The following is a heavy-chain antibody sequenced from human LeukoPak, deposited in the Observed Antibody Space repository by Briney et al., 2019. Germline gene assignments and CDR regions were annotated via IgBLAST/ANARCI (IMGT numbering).Heavy chain of an antibody. CDR3: AKNLVDTAMGSDYYSYYGMDV. CDR2: ISGSGGST. V-gene: IGHV3-23*01. J-gene: IGHJ6*02. Sequence: GGPLRLSCAASGFTFSSYAMSWVRQAPGKGLEWVSAISGSGGSTYYADSVKGRFTISRDNSKNTLYLQMNSLRAEDTAVYYCAKNLVDTAMGSDYYSYYGMDVWGQGTTVTVSS. D-gene: IGHD5-18*01. CDR1: GFTFSSYA.